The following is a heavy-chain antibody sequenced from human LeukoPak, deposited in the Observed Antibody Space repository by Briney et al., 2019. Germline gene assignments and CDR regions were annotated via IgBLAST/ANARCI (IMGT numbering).Heavy chain of an antibody. J-gene: IGHJ5*02. CDR1: GGSISSSNW. CDR3: ASSQAVALFDP. CDR2: IYHSGST. Sequence: SETLSLTCAVSGGSISSSNWWSWFGQPPGRGLEWIGEIYHSGSTNYNPSLKSRVTISVDKSKNQFSLKLSSVTAADAAVYYCASSQAVALFDPWGQGTLVTVSS. V-gene: IGHV4-4*02. D-gene: IGHD6-19*01.